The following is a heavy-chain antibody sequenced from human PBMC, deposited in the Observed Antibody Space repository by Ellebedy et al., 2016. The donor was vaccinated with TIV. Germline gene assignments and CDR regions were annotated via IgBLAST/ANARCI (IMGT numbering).Heavy chain of an antibody. CDR1: GLTFSGYA. J-gene: IGHJ4*02. D-gene: IGHD6-13*01. CDR2: ISNDGGTT. V-gene: IGHV3-64D*06. Sequence: GESLKISCSASGLTFSGYALHWVRQAPGKGLEYVSGISNDGGTTYDADSVKGRFIISRDTSKNTLYLQMSSLRAEDTAVYYCVNGYFFDYWGQGTPVTVSS. CDR3: VNGYFFDY.